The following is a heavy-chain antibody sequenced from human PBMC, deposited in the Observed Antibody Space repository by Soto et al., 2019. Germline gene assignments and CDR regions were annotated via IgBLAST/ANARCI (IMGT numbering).Heavy chain of an antibody. D-gene: IGHD3-22*01. J-gene: IGHJ4*02. CDR3: ASYVSGYYYGPFDY. V-gene: IGHV3-30-3*01. Sequence: GGSLRLSCAASGFTFSSYAMHWVRQAPGKGLEWVAVIPYDGSNKYYADSVKGRFTISRDNSKNTLYLQMNSLRAEDTAVYYCASYVSGYYYGPFDYWGQGTLVTVSS. CDR1: GFTFSSYA. CDR2: IPYDGSNK.